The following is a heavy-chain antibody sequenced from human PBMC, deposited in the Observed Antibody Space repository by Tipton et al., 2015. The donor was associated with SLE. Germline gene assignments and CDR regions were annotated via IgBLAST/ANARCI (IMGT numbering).Heavy chain of an antibody. CDR2: VDSFGAT. CDR1: GGSISGSRFY. V-gene: IGHV4-39*07. D-gene: IGHD6-13*01. J-gene: IGHJ4*02. CDR3: ATRGSSSWYFFDY. Sequence: LSLTCFVSGGSISGSRFYWGWSRQPPGKGLEWLGSVDSFGATYYNPSLKSRVTTSIDTPKNQFSLKLSSVTAADTAVYYCATRGSSSWYFFDYWGQGTLVTVSS.